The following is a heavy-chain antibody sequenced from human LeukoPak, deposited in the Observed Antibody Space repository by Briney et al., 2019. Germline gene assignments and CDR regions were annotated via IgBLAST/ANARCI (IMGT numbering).Heavy chain of an antibody. V-gene: IGHV4-39*01. CDR3: ARRFLTIDSWFDP. Sequence: PSETLSLTCTVSGGSISSSSYYWGWIRQPPGKGLDWIGSIYYSGSTYYNPSLKSRVTISVDTSKNQFSLKLSSVTAADTAVYYCARRFLTIDSWFDPWGQGTLVTVSS. J-gene: IGHJ5*02. CDR2: IYYSGST. CDR1: GGSISSSSYY. D-gene: IGHD3-3*01.